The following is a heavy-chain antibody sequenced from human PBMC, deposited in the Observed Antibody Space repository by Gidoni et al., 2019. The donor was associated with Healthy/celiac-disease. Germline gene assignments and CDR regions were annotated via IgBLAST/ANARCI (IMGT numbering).Heavy chain of an antibody. CDR2: ISGRGGST. CDR1: EFTFSSYA. D-gene: IGHD3-10*01. CDR3: AKDPYYGSGSSDYDAFDI. J-gene: IGHJ3*02. Sequence: EVQLLESGGGLVHPGGSLRLSCSASEFTFSSYAMSWVRQAPGKGLEWVSAISGRGGSTYYADSVKGRFTISRDNSKNTLYLQMNSLRAEDTAVYYCAKDPYYGSGSSDYDAFDIWGQGTMVTVSS. V-gene: IGHV3-23*01.